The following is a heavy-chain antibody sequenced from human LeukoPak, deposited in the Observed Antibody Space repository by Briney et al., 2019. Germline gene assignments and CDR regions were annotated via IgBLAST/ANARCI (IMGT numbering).Heavy chain of an antibody. V-gene: IGHV4-39*07. CDR1: GGSISSSSYY. CDR3: TSPWFDP. CDR2: INHSGST. J-gene: IGHJ5*02. Sequence: SETLSLTCTVSGGSISSSSYYWGWIRQPPGKGLEWIGEINHSGSTNYNPSLKSRVTISVDTSKNQFSLKLTSVTAADTAVYYCTSPWFDPWGQGTLVTVSS.